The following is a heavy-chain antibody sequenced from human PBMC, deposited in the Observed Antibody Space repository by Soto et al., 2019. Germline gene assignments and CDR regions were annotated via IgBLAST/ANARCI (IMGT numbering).Heavy chain of an antibody. V-gene: IGHV3-74*01. Sequence: GGSLRLSCEVSGFTFSTYWMHWVRQAPGKGLVWVSQISPDGSSTSYADPVKGRFTISRDNAKNTLYLQLNTLRAEDTAVYYCAKGLSGMVRGVIINPPDYWGQGTLVTVSS. J-gene: IGHJ4*02. D-gene: IGHD3-10*01. CDR1: GFTFSTYW. CDR3: AKGLSGMVRGVIINPPDY. CDR2: ISPDGSST.